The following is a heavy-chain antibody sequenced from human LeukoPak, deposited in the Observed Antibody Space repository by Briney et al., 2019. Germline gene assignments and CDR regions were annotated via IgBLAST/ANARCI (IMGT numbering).Heavy chain of an antibody. CDR1: GFSFNNYA. CDR3: AKGSSGWFQDAFDI. D-gene: IGHD6-19*01. Sequence: GGSLRLSCAASGFSFNNYAMNWVRQAPGKGLEWVSGISVSGGRTFYADSVKGRFTISRDNSMNTLDLRINSLRVEDTAVYYCAKGSSGWFQDAFDIWGQGTMVTVSS. J-gene: IGHJ3*02. V-gene: IGHV3-23*01. CDR2: ISVSGGRT.